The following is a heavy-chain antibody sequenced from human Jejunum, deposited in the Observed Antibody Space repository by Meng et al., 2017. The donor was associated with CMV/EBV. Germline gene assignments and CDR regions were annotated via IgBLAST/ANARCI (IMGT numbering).Heavy chain of an antibody. D-gene: IGHD5-24*01. CDR1: GRPFSSYA. CDR3: ARDGREGYNYPYYFDY. CDR2: IIPIYRSA. J-gene: IGHJ4*02. Sequence: GRPFSSYAINWVRQAPGQGLEWMGGIIPIYRSANYAQKFQGRVTITTDESTSTAYMELSSLTSEDTAVYYCARDGREGYNYPYYFDYWGQGTLVTSPQ. V-gene: IGHV1-69*05.